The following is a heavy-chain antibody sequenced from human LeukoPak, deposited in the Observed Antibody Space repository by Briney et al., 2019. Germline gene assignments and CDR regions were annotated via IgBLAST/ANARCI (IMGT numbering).Heavy chain of an antibody. V-gene: IGHV3-48*02. Sequence: QTGGSLRLSCAASGFTFSSYSMNWVRQAPGKGLEWVSYISSSSSTIYYADSVKGRFTISRDNAKNSLYLQMNSLRDEDTAVYYCARDSAGRGYGSGLYPPTHYYYGMDVWGQGTTVTVSS. CDR2: ISSSSSTI. D-gene: IGHD3-10*01. CDR3: ARDSAGRGYGSGLYPPTHYYYGMDV. J-gene: IGHJ6*02. CDR1: GFTFSSYS.